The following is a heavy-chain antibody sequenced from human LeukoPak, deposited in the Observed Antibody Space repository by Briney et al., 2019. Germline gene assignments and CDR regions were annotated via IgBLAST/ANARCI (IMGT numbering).Heavy chain of an antibody. D-gene: IGHD2-15*01. Sequence: GGSLRLSCAASKFIFSNYWMSWVRQAPGKGLEWVAYIKKTGSETYYVDSVKGRFTITRDNARNSLFLQMNSLRAEDTAVYYCAREDGYCSGGNCYSYFDSRGQGTLVTVSS. CDR3: AREDGYCSGGNCYSYFDS. V-gene: IGHV3-7*01. J-gene: IGHJ4*02. CDR2: IKKTGSET. CDR1: KFIFSNYW.